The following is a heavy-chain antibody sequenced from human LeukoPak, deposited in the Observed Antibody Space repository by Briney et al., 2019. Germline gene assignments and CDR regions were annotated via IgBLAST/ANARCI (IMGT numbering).Heavy chain of an antibody. Sequence: PSQTLSLTCTVSGGSISSGDYYWRWIRQPPGKGLEWIAYMYYSGSTYYNPSLKSRVTMSADTSKNQLSLKLSSVTAADTAVYYCARPYYYDSKIDPWGQGILVTVSS. J-gene: IGHJ5*02. CDR1: GGSISSGDYY. V-gene: IGHV4-30-4*01. CDR2: MYYSGST. D-gene: IGHD3-22*01. CDR3: ARPYYYDSKIDP.